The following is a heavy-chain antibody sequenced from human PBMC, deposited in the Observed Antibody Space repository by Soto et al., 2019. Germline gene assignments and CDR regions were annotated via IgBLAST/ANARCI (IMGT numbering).Heavy chain of an antibody. CDR1: GYTFSRYG. J-gene: IGHJ4*02. V-gene: IGHV1-18*04. D-gene: IGHD2-2*01. CDR2: TSAYNGDT. Sequence: VSVKVSCKASGYTFSRYGFSWVRQAPGQGIEWMAWTSAYNGDTNYAHKFQGRVTLTTDTYTGTAYIELRSLRSDDTAVYYCARDERGTCTSLNCYYFDXWGQGTLVTVSX. CDR3: ARDERGTCTSLNCYYFDX.